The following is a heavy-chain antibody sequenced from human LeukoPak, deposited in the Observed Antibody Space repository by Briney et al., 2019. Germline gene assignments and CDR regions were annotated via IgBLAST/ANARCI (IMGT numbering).Heavy chain of an antibody. CDR1: GFTFSSYA. D-gene: IGHD1-26*01. V-gene: IGHV3-23*01. J-gene: IGHJ3*02. Sequence: RPGGSLRLSCAASGFTFSSYAMSWVRQAPGKGLEWVSAISGSGGSTYYADSVKGRFTISRDNSKNTLYLQMNSLRAEDTAVYYCAKDFGDYSGGYADDAFDIWGQGTMVTVSS. CDR3: AKDFGDYSGGYADDAFDI. CDR2: ISGSGGST.